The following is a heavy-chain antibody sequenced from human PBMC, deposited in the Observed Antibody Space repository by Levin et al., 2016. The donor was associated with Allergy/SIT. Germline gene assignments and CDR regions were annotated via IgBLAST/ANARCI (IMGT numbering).Heavy chain of an antibody. V-gene: IGHV4-34*01. CDR2: INHSGST. CDR3: ARVVEMATGFLPSAFDI. D-gene: IGHD5-24*01. J-gene: IGHJ3*02. Sequence: WIRQPPGKGLEWIGEINHSGSTNYNPSLKSRVTISVDTSKNQFSLKLSSVTAADTAVYYCARVVEMATGFLPSAFDIWGQGTMVTVSS.